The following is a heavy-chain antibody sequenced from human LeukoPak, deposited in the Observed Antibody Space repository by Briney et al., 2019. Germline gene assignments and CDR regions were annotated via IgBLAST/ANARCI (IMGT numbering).Heavy chain of an antibody. CDR1: GGSFSGYY. V-gene: IGHV4-34*01. J-gene: IGHJ6*02. CDR2: INHSGST. Sequence: SETLSLTCAVYGGSFSGYYWSWIRQPPGKGLEWIGEINHSGSTNYNPSLKSRVTISVDTSKNQFSLKLSSVTAADTAVYYCASEDTAMGGYYYGMDVWGQGTTVTVSS. CDR3: ASEDTAMGGYYYGMDV. D-gene: IGHD5-18*01.